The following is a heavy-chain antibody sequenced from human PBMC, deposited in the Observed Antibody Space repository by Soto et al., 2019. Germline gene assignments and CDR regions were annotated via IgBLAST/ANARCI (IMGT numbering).Heavy chain of an antibody. Sequence: SETLSLTCTVSGASISGYYWGWIRKSAGKGLEWIGRIYATGTTDYNPSLKSRVMMSVDTSKKQFSLKLRSVTAADTAVYYCVRDGTKTLRDWFDPWGQGISVTVSS. J-gene: IGHJ5*02. D-gene: IGHD1-1*01. CDR1: GASISGYY. CDR3: VRDGTKTLRDWFDP. V-gene: IGHV4-4*07. CDR2: IYATGTT.